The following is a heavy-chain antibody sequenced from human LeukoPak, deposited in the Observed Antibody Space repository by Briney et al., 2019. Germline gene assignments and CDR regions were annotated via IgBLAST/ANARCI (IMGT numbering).Heavy chain of an antibody. D-gene: IGHD1-26*01. CDR1: GFTFSSYA. V-gene: IGHV3-64*01. J-gene: IGHJ4*02. CDR3: AREPEWGATDY. CDR2: ISRNGGST. Sequence: GGSLRLSCAASGFTFSSYAMHWVRQAPGKGLEYVSAISRNGGSTYYANAVKGRFTISRDNSKNTLYLQMGSLRAEDMAVYYCAREPEWGATDYWGQGTLVTGSS.